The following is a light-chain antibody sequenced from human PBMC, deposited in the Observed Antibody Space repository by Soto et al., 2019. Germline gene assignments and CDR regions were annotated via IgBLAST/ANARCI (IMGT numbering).Light chain of an antibody. CDR2: GAS. CDR3: QQYGSSPPNT. J-gene: IGKJ2*01. Sequence: EIVLTQSPGTLSLSPGERATLSCRASQSVSSSYLAWYQQKPGQAPRLLIYGASSRATGIPDRFSGSGSGTDFTITISRLEPEDFAVYYCQQYGSSPPNTFGQWTKLEIK. V-gene: IGKV3-20*01. CDR1: QSVSSSY.